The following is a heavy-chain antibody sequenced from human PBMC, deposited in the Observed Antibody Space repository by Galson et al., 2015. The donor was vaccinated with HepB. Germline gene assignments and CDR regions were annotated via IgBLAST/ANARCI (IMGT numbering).Heavy chain of an antibody. CDR2: IGSGDDT. D-gene: IGHD3-22*01. CDR1: GFTFSDHD. CDR3: ARGWFDSTGYYAGFDH. J-gene: IGHJ4*02. Sequence: SLRLSCAASGFTFSDHDMHWVRRPTGKGLEWVSTIGSGDDTYYQGSVKGRFTISRENAKNSLYLQMNSLRAGDTAVYYCARGWFDSTGYYAGFDHWGQGILVIVSS. V-gene: IGHV3-13*04.